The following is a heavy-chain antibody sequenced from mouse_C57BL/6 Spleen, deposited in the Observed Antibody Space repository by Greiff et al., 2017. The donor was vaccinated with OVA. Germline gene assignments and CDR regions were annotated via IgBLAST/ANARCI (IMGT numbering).Heavy chain of an antibody. CDR1: GYTFTDYN. CDR3: ARKGGSGYGFAY. Sequence: VQLQQSGPELVKPGASVKMSCKASGYTFTDYNMHWVKQSHGKSLEWIGYINPNNGGTSYNQKFKGKATLTVNKSSSTAYMELRSLTSEDSAVYYCARKGGSGYGFAYWGQGTLVTVSA. V-gene: IGHV1-22*01. J-gene: IGHJ3*01. D-gene: IGHD3-2*02. CDR2: INPNNGGT.